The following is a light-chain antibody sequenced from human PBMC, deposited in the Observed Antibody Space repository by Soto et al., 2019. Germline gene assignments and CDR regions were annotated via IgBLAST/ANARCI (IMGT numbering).Light chain of an antibody. Sequence: EIVLTQFPATLSLSPGERATLSCRAGQSVHTYLAWYQQKPGQAPRLLISDASNRATDIPARFSGSGSGTDFTLTISSLEPEDFAVYYCQHSSNWPLTFGGGTKVEI. CDR2: DAS. CDR1: QSVHTY. CDR3: QHSSNWPLT. V-gene: IGKV3-11*01. J-gene: IGKJ4*01.